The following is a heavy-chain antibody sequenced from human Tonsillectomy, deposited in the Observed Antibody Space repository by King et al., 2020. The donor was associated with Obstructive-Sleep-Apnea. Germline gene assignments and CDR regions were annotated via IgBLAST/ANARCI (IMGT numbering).Heavy chain of an antibody. Sequence: VQLVESGGGLVQPGGSLRLSCAASGFTFSTYNMNWVRQAPGKGLDWVSYISSSSTTIYYADSVKGRFTISRDNAKNSLYLQMNGLRAEDTAVYYCARDDSSGYFFDYWGQGTLVTVSS. CDR3: ARDDSSGYFFDY. CDR1: GFTFSTYN. D-gene: IGHD6-19*01. J-gene: IGHJ4*02. V-gene: IGHV3-48*04. CDR2: ISSSSTTI.